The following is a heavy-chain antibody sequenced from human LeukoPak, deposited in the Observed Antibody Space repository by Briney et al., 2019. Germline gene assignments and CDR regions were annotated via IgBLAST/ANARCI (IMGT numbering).Heavy chain of an antibody. CDR1: GYSFTNYW. CDR3: ARASRDGYNQNFDH. CDR2: IYPGDSDT. V-gene: IGHV5-51*01. Sequence: GESLKISCKGSGYSFTNYWIGWVRQMPGKGLEWMGIIYPGDSDTRYSPSFQGQVTISADRSISTAYLQWGSLRASDTAMYYCARASRDGYNQNFDHWGQGTLVTVSS. J-gene: IGHJ4*02. D-gene: IGHD5-24*01.